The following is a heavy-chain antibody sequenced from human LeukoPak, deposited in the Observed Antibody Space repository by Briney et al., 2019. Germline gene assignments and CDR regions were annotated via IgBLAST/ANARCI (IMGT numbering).Heavy chain of an antibody. CDR1: GFTFSSYT. CDR3: AKEIGGYSYGWVDY. Sequence: GGSLRLSCAASGFTFSSYTMSWVRQAPGKGLEWVSAISGSGGSTYYADSVKGRFTISRDNSKNTLYLQMNSLRAEDTAVYYCAKEIGGYSYGWVDYWGQGTLVTVSS. D-gene: IGHD5-18*01. J-gene: IGHJ4*02. CDR2: ISGSGGST. V-gene: IGHV3-23*01.